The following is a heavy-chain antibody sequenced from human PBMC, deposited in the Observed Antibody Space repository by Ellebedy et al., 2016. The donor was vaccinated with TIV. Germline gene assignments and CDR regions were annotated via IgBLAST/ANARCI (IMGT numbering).Heavy chain of an antibody. Sequence: PGGSLRLSCTASGFTFSNYWMSWVRQAPGKGLEWVANIKQDVSEKHYVDSVKGRFTISRDNAKNSLYLQMDSLRAEDTAVYYCARVPRGGQELDYWGQGTLVTVSS. D-gene: IGHD4-23*01. V-gene: IGHV3-7*01. CDR2: IKQDVSEK. CDR1: GFTFSNYW. J-gene: IGHJ4*02. CDR3: ARVPRGGQELDY.